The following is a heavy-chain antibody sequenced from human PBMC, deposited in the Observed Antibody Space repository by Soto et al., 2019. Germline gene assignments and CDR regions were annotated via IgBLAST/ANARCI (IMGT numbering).Heavy chain of an antibody. CDR2: ISGSGVTT. V-gene: IGHV3-23*01. Sequence: EVQVLESGGGLVQPGGSLRLSCAASGFTFSNHAMTWVRQTPGKGLEWVSGISGSGVTTDYADSVKGRFTISRDNSKNTLHLQMNSLRAEDTALYYCAKWGDYQYYYGMDVWGQGTTVTVSS. CDR3: AKWGDYQYYYGMDV. D-gene: IGHD3-16*01. J-gene: IGHJ6*02. CDR1: GFTFSNHA.